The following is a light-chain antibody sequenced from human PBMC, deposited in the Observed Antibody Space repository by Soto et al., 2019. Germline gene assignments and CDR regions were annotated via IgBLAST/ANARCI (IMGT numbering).Light chain of an antibody. CDR2: WAS. Sequence: DILMTQSPDSLPVSLGERATISCKSSQSVFSSSTSANHLAWYQQKPGQPPKLLISWASTRASGVPDRFSGSGSGTDYTLTISRLQAEDVAVYYCQQYYRSPWTFGQGTKVDIK. J-gene: IGKJ1*01. CDR3: QQYYRSPWT. V-gene: IGKV4-1*01. CDR1: QSVFSSSTSANH.